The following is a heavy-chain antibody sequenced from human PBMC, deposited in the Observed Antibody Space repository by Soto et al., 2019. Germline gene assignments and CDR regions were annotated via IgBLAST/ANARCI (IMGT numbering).Heavy chain of an antibody. CDR2: MNPNSGNT. V-gene: IGHV1-8*01. J-gene: IGHJ4*02. D-gene: IGHD2-15*01. CDR1: GYTFTSYD. Sequence: ASVKVSCKASGYTFTSYDINWVRQATGQGLEWMGWMNPNSGNTGYAQKFQGRVTTTRNTSISTAYMELSSLRSEDTAVYYCARSFRQLAPAYWGQGTLVTVSS. CDR3: ARSFRQLAPAY.